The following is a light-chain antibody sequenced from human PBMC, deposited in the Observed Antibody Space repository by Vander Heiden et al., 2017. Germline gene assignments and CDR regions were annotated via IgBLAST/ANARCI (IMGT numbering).Light chain of an antibody. V-gene: IGKV3-20*01. J-gene: IGKJ5*01. CDR2: GAS. CDR3: QQYSSSTIT. Sequence: EIVLMQSPGTLSLSPGERATLSCRASQSVISNYLAWYQHRPGQAPRLLIYGASSSASGIPDRFSGSGSGTDFTLTISRLEPEDFAVYYCQQYSSSTITFGQGTRLEMK. CDR1: QSVISNY.